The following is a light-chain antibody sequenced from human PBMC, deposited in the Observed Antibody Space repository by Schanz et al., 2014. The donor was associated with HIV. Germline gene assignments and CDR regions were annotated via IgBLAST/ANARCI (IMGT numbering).Light chain of an antibody. CDR1: QSVGSN. CDR2: GAS. V-gene: IGKV3-15*01. Sequence: EIVMTQSPATLSVSPGERATLSCRASQSVGSNLAWYQQKPGQAPRLLIFGASTRATGIPARFSGSGFETDFTLTISSLEPEDFAVYYCQHYVGSRGTFGGGTKVEIK. CDR3: QHYVGSRGT. J-gene: IGKJ4*01.